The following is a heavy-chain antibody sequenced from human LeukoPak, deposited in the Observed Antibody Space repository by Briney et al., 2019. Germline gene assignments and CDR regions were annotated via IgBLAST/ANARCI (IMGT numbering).Heavy chain of an antibody. CDR1: EFTFSSYA. D-gene: IGHD6-6*01. V-gene: IGHV3-30*04. CDR2: ISYDGSNK. Sequence: GGSLRLSCAASEFTFSSYAMHWVRQAPGKGLEWVAVISYDGSNKYYADSVKGRFTISRDNSKNTLYLQMNSLRAEDTAVYYCARESFAQLYDYWGQGTLVTVSS. CDR3: ARESFAQLYDY. J-gene: IGHJ4*02.